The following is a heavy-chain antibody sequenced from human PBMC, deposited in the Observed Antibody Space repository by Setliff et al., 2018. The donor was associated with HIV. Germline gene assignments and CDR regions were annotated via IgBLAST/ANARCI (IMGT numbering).Heavy chain of an antibody. CDR3: VRAPWIQLWDLLDY. D-gene: IGHD5-18*01. V-gene: IGHV3-30*04. CDR1: GFTFSRYG. CDR2: ISYDGSKK. Sequence: GGSLRLSCAASGFTFSRYGMHWVRQAPGKGLEWVAFISYDGSKKYDADSVKGRFTISRDNSKNTLYLQMNSLRPEDTAVYYCVRAPWIQLWDLLDYWGQGTLVTVS. J-gene: IGHJ4*02.